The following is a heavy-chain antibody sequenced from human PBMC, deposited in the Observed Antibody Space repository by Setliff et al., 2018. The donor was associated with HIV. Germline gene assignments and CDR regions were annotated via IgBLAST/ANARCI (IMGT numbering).Heavy chain of an antibody. CDR3: TMFSISSA. J-gene: IGHJ5*02. V-gene: IGHV3-74*01. Sequence: HPGGSLRLSCAASGFTFSRYWMHWVRQAPGQGLVWVSGINNDTTTTTYADSVKGRFSISRDNAKNTLYLQMNGLRGEDTAVYYCTMFSISSAWGQGTQVTVSS. D-gene: IGHD6-6*01. CDR2: INNDTTTT. CDR1: GFTFSRYW.